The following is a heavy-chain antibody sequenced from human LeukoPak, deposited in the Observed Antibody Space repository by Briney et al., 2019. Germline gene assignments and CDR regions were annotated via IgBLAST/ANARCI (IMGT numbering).Heavy chain of an antibody. CDR2: ISYDGNNK. CDR3: AKDRDGSGSYFDY. CDR1: GFTFSTYG. D-gene: IGHD3-10*01. Sequence: GGSLRLSCAASGFTFSTYGMHWVRQAPGKGLEWVAVISYDGNNKYYADSVKGRFTISRDNSKSTLFLQMNSLRAVDAAVYYCAKDRDGSGSYFDYWGQGTLVTVSS. J-gene: IGHJ4*02. V-gene: IGHV3-30*18.